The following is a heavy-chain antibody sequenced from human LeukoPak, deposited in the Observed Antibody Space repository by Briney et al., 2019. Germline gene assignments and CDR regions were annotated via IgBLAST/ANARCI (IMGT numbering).Heavy chain of an antibody. CDR2: ISSSSSYI. CDR3: ALDYYDSSGYYRN. CDR1: GFTFSSYS. J-gene: IGHJ3*01. Sequence: GGSLRLSCAASGFTFSSYSMNWVRQAPGKGLEWVSSISSSSSYIYYADPVKGRLTISRDNAKNSLYLQMNSLRAEDTAVYYCALDYYDSSGYYRNWGQGTMVTVSS. V-gene: IGHV3-21*01. D-gene: IGHD3-22*01.